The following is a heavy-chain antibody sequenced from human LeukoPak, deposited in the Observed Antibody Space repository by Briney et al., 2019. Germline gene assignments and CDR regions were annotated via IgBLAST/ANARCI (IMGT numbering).Heavy chain of an antibody. V-gene: IGHV4-39*07. D-gene: IGHD3-22*01. Sequence: SETLSLTCTVSGGSISSSSYYWGWIRQPPGKGLEWIGSIYYSGSTYYNPSLKSRVTISVDTSKHQFSLKLSSVTAADTAVYYCARDWYYDSSGPIRGRYFDYWGQGTLVTVSS. CDR3: ARDWYYDSSGPIRGRYFDY. CDR2: IYYSGST. CDR1: GGSISSSSYY. J-gene: IGHJ4*02.